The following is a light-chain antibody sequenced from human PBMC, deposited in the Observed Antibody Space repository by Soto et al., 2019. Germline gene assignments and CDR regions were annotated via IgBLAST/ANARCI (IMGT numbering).Light chain of an antibody. V-gene: IGKV1-5*03. J-gene: IGKJ1*01. CDR2: KAS. Sequence: DIQMTQSPSTLSGSVGDRVTITCRASQTISSWLAWYQQKPGKAPKLLIYKASTLKSGVPSRFSGSGSGTELTLTTSSLQTDDFATYYCQHYNSYSEAFGRGTKVELK. CDR3: QHYNSYSEA. CDR1: QTISSW.